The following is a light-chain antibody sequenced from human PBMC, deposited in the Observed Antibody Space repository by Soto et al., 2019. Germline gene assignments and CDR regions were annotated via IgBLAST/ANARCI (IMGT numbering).Light chain of an antibody. Sequence: EVVLTQSPATLSLSPGERATLSCRASQSVDIYLAWYQQKPGQAPRPLIYDATNRATGIPARFSGSGSGTDFTLNISSLEPEDFAVYYCQQRKHWPPITFGQGTRLEIK. J-gene: IGKJ5*01. V-gene: IGKV3-11*01. CDR1: QSVDIY. CDR2: DAT. CDR3: QQRKHWPPIT.